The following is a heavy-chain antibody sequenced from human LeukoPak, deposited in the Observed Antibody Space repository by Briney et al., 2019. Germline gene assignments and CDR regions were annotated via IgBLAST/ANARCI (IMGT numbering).Heavy chain of an antibody. CDR3: ARRDGYNPFDY. V-gene: IGHV1-69*02. CDR2: IIPILGIA. CDR1: GGPFSSYT. Sequence: KVSCKASGGPFSSYTISWVRQAPGQGLEWMGRIIPILGIANYAQKFQGRVTITADKSTSTAYMELSSLRSEDTAVYYCARRDGYNPFDYWGQGTLVTVSS. J-gene: IGHJ4*02. D-gene: IGHD5-24*01.